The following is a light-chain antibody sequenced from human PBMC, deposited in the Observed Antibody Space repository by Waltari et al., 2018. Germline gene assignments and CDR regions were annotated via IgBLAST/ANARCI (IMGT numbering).Light chain of an antibody. J-gene: IGKJ1*01. CDR2: HTS. CDR3: QHYKNLPVS. CDR1: QSVSIY. V-gene: IGKV3-20*01. Sequence: IVLTQSPGTLSLSPGERATLSCRASQSVSIYLAWYQQKPGHAPRLLSYHTSTRATGIPDRFIGSGSGTDFSLTISGLEPEDFAVYYCQHYKNLPVSFGQGTSVEIK.